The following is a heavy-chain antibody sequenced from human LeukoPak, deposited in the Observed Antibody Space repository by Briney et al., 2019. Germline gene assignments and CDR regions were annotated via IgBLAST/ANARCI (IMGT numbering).Heavy chain of an antibody. CDR3: ARVSESGRFSGSYDY. Sequence: GGSLRLSCAASGFTFSAYEMNWVRQAPGKGLEWVSFISRSSSYIYYVESVKGRFTISRDNAKNSLYLQMNSLRAEDTAVYYCARVSESGRFSGSYDYWGLGTLITVSS. V-gene: IGHV3-21*03. J-gene: IGHJ4*02. CDR1: GFTFSAYE. D-gene: IGHD1-26*01. CDR2: ISRSSSYI.